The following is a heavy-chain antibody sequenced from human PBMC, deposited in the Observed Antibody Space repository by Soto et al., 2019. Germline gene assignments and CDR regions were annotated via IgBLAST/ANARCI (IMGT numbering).Heavy chain of an antibody. CDR2: IYYSGST. CDR1: GGSISSGGYY. Sequence: QVQLQESGPGLVKPSQTLSLTCTVSGGSISSGGYYWTRIRQHPGKGLEWIGYIYYSGSTYYTPSLKRRVTTSVATSKTQCSLKLSSVTAADTAVYYCARSVCPWGQGTLVTVSS. J-gene: IGHJ5*02. V-gene: IGHV4-31*03. CDR3: ARSVCP.